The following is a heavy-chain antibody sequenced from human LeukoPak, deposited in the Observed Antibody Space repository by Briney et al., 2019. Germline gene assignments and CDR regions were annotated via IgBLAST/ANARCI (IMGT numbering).Heavy chain of an antibody. J-gene: IGHJ5*02. CDR1: GFSFGKYW. CDR3: AKGIKSPGDP. Sequence: GGSLRLSCVASGFSFGKYWMSWVRQAPGKGLEWVSAIGSDGSTYYADSVKGRFTISRDNSKNTLYLEMNSLRADDTAIYYCAKGIKSPGDPWGQGTLVTVSS. V-gene: IGHV3-23*01. D-gene: IGHD2/OR15-2a*01. CDR2: IGSDGST.